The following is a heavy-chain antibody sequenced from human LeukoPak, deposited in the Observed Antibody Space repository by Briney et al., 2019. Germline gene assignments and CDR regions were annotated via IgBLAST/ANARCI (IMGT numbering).Heavy chain of an antibody. CDR3: ARDQDWFDP. CDR2: MYYSGNS. CDR1: GASIRSHY. Sequence: SETLSLTCTVSGASIRSHYWSWIRRPPGKELEWIGYMYYSGNSNYNPALKSRVTISVDTSKNQFSLKMISVTAADTAVYYCARDQDWFDPWGQGTLVTVSS. J-gene: IGHJ5*02. V-gene: IGHV4-59*11.